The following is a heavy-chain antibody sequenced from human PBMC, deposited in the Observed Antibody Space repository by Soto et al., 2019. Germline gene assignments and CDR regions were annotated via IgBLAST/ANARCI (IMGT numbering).Heavy chain of an antibody. CDR2: IYHTGST. J-gene: IGHJ6*02. CDR3: ASVIAAAGIGDGMDV. D-gene: IGHD6-13*01. V-gene: IGHV4-31*03. Sequence: SETLSLTCTVSGVVLGSDAYYWSWIRQHPGKGLEWIGNIYHTGSTYYNPSLKSRVVISLDTSQNQFSLKLSSVTAADTAVYYCASVIAAAGIGDGMDVWGQGTTVTVSS. CDR1: GVVLGSDAYY.